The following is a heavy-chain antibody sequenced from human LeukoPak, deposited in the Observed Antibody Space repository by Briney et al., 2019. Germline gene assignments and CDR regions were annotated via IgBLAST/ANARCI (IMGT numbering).Heavy chain of an antibody. D-gene: IGHD3-3*01. CDR2: IYSGGST. CDR1: GFTVSSNY. Sequence: PGGSLRLSCAASGFTVSSNYMSWVRQAPGKGLEWVSVIYSGGSTYYADSVKGRFTISRDNSKNTLYLQMNSLRAEDTAVYYCASLWSGYQTYYYGMDVWGRGTTVTVSS. V-gene: IGHV3-66*01. CDR3: ASLWSGYQTYYYGMDV. J-gene: IGHJ6*02.